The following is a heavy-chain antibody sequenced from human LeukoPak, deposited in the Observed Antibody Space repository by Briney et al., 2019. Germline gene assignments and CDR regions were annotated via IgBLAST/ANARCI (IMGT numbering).Heavy chain of an antibody. D-gene: IGHD3-16*01. CDR3: ARDGRLTGPGGGFDH. V-gene: IGHV1-18*04. CDR2: ISAYNGNT. Sequence: ASVKVSCKASGYTFTSYGISWVRQAPGQGLEWMGWISAYNGNTNYAQKLQGRVTMTTDTSTSTAYMELRSLRSDDTAVYYCARDGRLTGPGGGFDHWGQGTLVTVSS. CDR1: GYTFTSYG. J-gene: IGHJ4*02.